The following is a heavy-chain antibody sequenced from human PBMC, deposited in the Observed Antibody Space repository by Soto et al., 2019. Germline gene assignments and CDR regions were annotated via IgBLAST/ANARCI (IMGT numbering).Heavy chain of an antibody. J-gene: IGHJ6*02. CDR1: GFSLSTSGMC. V-gene: IGHV2-70*01. CDR2: IDWDDDK. CDR3: ARMSRPLYYYGMDV. Sequence: SGPTLVNPTQTLTLTCTFSGFSLSTSGMCVSWIRQPPGKALEWLALIDWDDDKYYSTSLKTRLTISKDTSKNQVVLTMTNMDPMDTATYYCARMSRPLYYYGMDVWGQGTTVTVSS.